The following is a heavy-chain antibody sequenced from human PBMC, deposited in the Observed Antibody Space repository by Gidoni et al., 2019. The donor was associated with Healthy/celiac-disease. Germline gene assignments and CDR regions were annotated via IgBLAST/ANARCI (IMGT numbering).Heavy chain of an antibody. V-gene: IGHV3-66*01. J-gene: IGHJ6*02. D-gene: IGHD3-10*01. CDR1: GFTGSSTY. CDR2: IDSGGST. CDR3: ARDTVLWFGELLNYYGMDV. Sequence: EVQLVESGGGLVQPGGSLRLSCAASGFTGSSTYMSWVRQAPGKGLEWVSVIDSGGSTYYADSVKGRFTISRDNSKNTLYLQMNSLRAEDTAVYYCARDTVLWFGELLNYYGMDVWGQGTTVTVSS.